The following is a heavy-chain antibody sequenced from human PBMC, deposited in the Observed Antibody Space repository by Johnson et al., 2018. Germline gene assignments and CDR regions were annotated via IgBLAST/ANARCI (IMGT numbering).Heavy chain of an antibody. J-gene: IGHJ1*01. CDR3: ARDHEKRALRHAAEYFQH. Sequence: VQLVETGGGVVQPGRSLRLACAASGFTFSSSGIHWVRQAPGKGLEWVAVISYDGSNKYYADSVGGQFTISRDNSKNTLYLQMNSLRAEDTAVYYCARDHEKRALRHAAEYFQHWGQGTLVIVSS. V-gene: IGHV3-30*03. CDR2: ISYDGSNK. CDR1: GFTFSSSG.